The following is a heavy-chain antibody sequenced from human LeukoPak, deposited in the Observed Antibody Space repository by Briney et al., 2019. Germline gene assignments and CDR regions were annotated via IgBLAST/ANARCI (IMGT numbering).Heavy chain of an antibody. CDR1: GFTFSSYG. D-gene: IGHD3-22*01. CDR2: ISYDGGNK. J-gene: IGHJ4*02. Sequence: GGSLRLSCAASGFTFSSYGMHWVRQAPGKGLEWVAVISYDGGNKYYADSVKGRFTISRDNSKNTLYLQMNSLRAEDTAVYYCAKEVVYDSSGYSFYFDYWGQGTLVTVSS. V-gene: IGHV3-30*18. CDR3: AKEVVYDSSGYSFYFDY.